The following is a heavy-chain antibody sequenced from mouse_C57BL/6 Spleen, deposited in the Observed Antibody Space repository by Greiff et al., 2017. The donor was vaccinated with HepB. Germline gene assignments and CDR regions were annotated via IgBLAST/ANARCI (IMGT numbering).Heavy chain of an antibody. J-gene: IGHJ4*01. V-gene: IGHV1-74*01. CDR1: GYTFTSYW. CDR3: AMEEDYSNYYYAMDY. CDR2: IHPSDSDT. D-gene: IGHD2-5*01. Sequence: VQLQQPGAELVKPGASVKVSCKASGYTFTSYWMHWVKQRPGQGLEWIGRIHPSDSDTNYNQKFKGKATLTVDKSSSTAYMQLSSLTSEDSAVYYCAMEEDYSNYYYAMDYWGQGTSVTVSS.